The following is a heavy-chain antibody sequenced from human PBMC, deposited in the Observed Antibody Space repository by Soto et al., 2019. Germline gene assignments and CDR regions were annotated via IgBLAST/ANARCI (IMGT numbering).Heavy chain of an antibody. V-gene: IGHV1-3*01. D-gene: IGHD3-3*01. Sequence: ASVKVSCKASGYTFTSYAMHWVRQAPGQRLEWMGWINAGNGNTKYSQKFQGRVTITRDTSASTAYMELSSLRSEDTAVYYCARGYYDFWSGYLEGLDYWGQGTLVTVPS. CDR3: ARGYYDFWSGYLEGLDY. CDR1: GYTFTSYA. CDR2: INAGNGNT. J-gene: IGHJ4*02.